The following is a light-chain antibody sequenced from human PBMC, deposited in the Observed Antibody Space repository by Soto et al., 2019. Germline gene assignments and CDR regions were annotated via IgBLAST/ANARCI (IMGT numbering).Light chain of an antibody. Sequence: DIQMTQSPSSLSASVGDRVTITCRASQGISNYLAWYQQKPGKVPKLLIYAESTLQSGVPSRFSGSGSGTDFTLTISSPQPEDVATYYCQKYNSAPRTFGQGTKVEIK. V-gene: IGKV1-27*01. CDR2: AES. CDR3: QKYNSAPRT. J-gene: IGKJ1*01. CDR1: QGISNY.